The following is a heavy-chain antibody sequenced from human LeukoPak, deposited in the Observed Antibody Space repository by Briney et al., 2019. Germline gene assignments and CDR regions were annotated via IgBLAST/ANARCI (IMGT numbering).Heavy chain of an antibody. Sequence: GGSLRLSCSASGFTFSSYVMHWVRQAPGKGLEYVSVISSNGGSTYYAGSVKGRFTISRDNSKNTLYLQMSSLRTEDTAVYYCGGSPDYWGQGTLVTVSS. CDR2: ISSNGGST. CDR3: GGSPDY. CDR1: GFTFSSYV. J-gene: IGHJ4*02. D-gene: IGHD3-10*01. V-gene: IGHV3-64D*06.